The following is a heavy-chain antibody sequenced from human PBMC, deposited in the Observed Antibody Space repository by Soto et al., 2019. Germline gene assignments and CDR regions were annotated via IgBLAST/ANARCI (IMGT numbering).Heavy chain of an antibody. CDR2: IYSGGST. J-gene: IGHJ6*03. D-gene: IGHD2-15*01. Sequence: GGSLRLSCAASGFTVSSNYMSWVRQAPGKGLEWVSVIYSGGSTYYADSVKGRFTISRDNSKNTLYLQMNSLRAEDTAVYYCASPYCSGGSCYSGDGYYYYYYMDVWGKGTTVTVSS. CDR3: ASPYCSGGSCYSGDGYYYYYYMDV. CDR1: GFTVSSNY. V-gene: IGHV3-66*01.